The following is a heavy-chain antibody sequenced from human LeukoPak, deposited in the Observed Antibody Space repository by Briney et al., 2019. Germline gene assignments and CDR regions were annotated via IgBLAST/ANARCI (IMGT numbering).Heavy chain of an antibody. J-gene: IGHJ4*02. CDR3: TTDNGDIVATIYEGRVDY. D-gene: IGHD5-12*01. V-gene: IGHV3-15*01. Sequence: PGGSLRLSCAASGFTFSKAWMSWVRQAPGKGLEWVGRIKSKTDGGTTDYAAPVKGRFTISRDDSKNTLYLQMNRLKTEDTAVYYCTTDNGDIVATIYEGRVDYWGQGTLVTGSS. CDR2: IKSKTDGGTT. CDR1: GFTFSKAW.